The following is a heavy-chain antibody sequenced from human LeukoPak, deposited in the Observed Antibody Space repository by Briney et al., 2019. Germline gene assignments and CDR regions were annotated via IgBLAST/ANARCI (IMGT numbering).Heavy chain of an antibody. V-gene: IGHV3-11*06. CDR3: ARDRDTMVRGVINHFDY. D-gene: IGHD3-10*01. CDR2: IRSSSSYT. CDR1: GFTFSDYY. Sequence: GGSLRLSCAASGFTFSDYYMSWIRQAPGKGLEWVSYIRSSSSYTNYADSVKGRFTISRDNAKNSLYLQMNSLRAEDTAVYYCARDRDTMVRGVINHFDYWGQGTLVTVSS. J-gene: IGHJ4*02.